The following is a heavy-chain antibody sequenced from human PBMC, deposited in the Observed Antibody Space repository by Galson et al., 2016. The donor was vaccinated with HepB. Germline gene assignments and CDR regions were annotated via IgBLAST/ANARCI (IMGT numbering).Heavy chain of an antibody. CDR2: ISRGSAYI. CDR3: ARPRDNYGHAFDI. D-gene: IGHD3-10*01. CDR1: GFTFSSYN. Sequence: SLRLSCAASGFTFSSYNLNWVRQAPGKGLEWVSSISRGSAYIYYADSVKGRFAISRDNAKNSLYLQMHSLRAEDTAVYYCARPRDNYGHAFDIWGLGTLVTVSS. J-gene: IGHJ3*02. V-gene: IGHV3-21*01.